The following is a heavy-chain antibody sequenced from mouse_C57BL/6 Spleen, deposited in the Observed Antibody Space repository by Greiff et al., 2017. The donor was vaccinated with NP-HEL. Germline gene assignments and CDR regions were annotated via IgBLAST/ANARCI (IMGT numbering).Heavy chain of an antibody. CDR3: ARQQFGDHDRYYYAMDY. CDR2: ISSGSSTI. J-gene: IGHJ4*01. CDR1: GFTFSDYG. V-gene: IGHV5-17*01. Sequence: EVKLMESGGGLVKPGGSLKLSCAASGFTFSDYGMHWVRQAPEKGLEWVAYISSGSSTIYYADTVKGRFTISRDNAKNTLFLQMTSLRSEDTAMYYCARQQFGDHDRYYYAMDYWGQGTSVTVSS. D-gene: IGHD2-12*01.